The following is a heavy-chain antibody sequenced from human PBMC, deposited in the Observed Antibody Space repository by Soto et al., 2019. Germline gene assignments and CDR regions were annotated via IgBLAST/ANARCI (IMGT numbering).Heavy chain of an antibody. J-gene: IGHJ4*02. CDR1: GFTFSSFW. D-gene: IGHD3-10*01. V-gene: IGHV3-7*01. CDR3: AAGFPPDY. Sequence: EVQLVESGGGLVQPGGSLKLSCAASGFTFSSFWMNWVRQAPGKGLEWVANIKGDGSEKYYVDSVKGRFTISRDNAKNSLYLEMHSLRAEDTAVYYCAAGFPPDYWGQGTLVTVSS. CDR2: IKGDGSEK.